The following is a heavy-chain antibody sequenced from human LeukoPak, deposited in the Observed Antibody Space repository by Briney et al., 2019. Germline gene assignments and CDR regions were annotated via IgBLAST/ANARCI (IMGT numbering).Heavy chain of an antibody. J-gene: IGHJ4*02. CDR2: ISSSSSYI. V-gene: IGHV3-21*01. CDR1: GFTVSSNY. CDR3: ARDFDYAFDY. D-gene: IGHD4-17*01. Sequence: GGSLRLSCAASGFTVSSNYMNWVRQAPGKGLEWVSSISSSSSYIYYADSVKGRFTISRDNAKNSLYLQMNSLRAEDTAVYYCARDFDYAFDYWGRGTLVTVSS.